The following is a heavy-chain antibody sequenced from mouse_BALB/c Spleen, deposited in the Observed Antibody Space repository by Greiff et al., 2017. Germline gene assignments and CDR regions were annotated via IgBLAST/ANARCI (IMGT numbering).Heavy chain of an antibody. CDR1: GYTFTSYY. CDR2: INPSNGGT. Sequence: VQLQQSGAELVKPGASVKLSCKASGYTFTSYYMYWVKQRPGQGLEWIGEINPSNGGTNFNEKFKSKATLTVDKSSSTAYMQLSSLTSEDSAVYYCTRDGSSSWYFDDWGQGTTLTVSS. J-gene: IGHJ2*01. V-gene: IGHV1S81*02. D-gene: IGHD1-1*01. CDR3: TRDGSSSWYFDD.